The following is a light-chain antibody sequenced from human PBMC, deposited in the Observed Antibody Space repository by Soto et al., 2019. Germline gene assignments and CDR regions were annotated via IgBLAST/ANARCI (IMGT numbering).Light chain of an antibody. CDR1: SSDVGGYNH. CDR2: DVT. J-gene: IGLJ2*01. V-gene: IGLV2-14*03. CDR3: SSYTISNTLVV. Sequence: QSALTQPASVSGSPGQSITISCTGTSSDVGGYNHVSWYQQPPGKAPKLMIYDVTNRPSAVSNRFSGSKSGNTASLTISGLQAADGADYYCSSYTISNTLVVFGGGTKLTVL.